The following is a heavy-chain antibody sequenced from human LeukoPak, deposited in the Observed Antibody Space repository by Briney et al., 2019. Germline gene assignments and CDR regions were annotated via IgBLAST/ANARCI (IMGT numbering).Heavy chain of an antibody. Sequence: GGSLRLSCAASGFTFSSYSMNWVRQAPGKGLEWVSSISSSSSYIYYADSVKGRFTISRDNAKNSLYLQMSSLRAEDTAVYYCARDNYYDSSGLGYWGQGTLVTVSS. V-gene: IGHV3-21*01. D-gene: IGHD3-22*01. CDR2: ISSSSSYI. J-gene: IGHJ4*02. CDR1: GFTFSSYS. CDR3: ARDNYYDSSGLGY.